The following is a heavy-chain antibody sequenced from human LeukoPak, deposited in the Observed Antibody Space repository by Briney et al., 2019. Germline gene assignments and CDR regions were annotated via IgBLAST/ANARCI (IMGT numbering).Heavy chain of an antibody. V-gene: IGHV3-30*04. Sequence: GRSLRLSCAASGFTFKSYAMHWVRQAPGKGLEWVAVISDDGNNKYYADSVKGRFTISRDNSKNTLYLQMNSLRAEDTAIYYCSGVFYYWGQGTLVTVSS. J-gene: IGHJ4*02. CDR2: ISDDGNNK. CDR3: SGVFYY. CDR1: GFTFKSYA.